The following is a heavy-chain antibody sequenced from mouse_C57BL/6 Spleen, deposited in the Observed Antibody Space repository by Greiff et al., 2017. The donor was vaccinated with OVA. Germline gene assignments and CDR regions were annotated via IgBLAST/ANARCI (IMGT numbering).Heavy chain of an antibody. D-gene: IGHD1-1*01. CDR3: ARLDGSRSPFAY. CDR2: IDPSDSYT. Sequence: QVQLQQSGAELVMPGASVKLSCKASGYTFTSYWMHRVKQRPGQGLEWIGEIDPSDSYTNYNQKFKGKSTLTVDKSSSTAYMQLSSLTSEDSAVYYCARLDGSRSPFAYWGQGTLVTVSA. V-gene: IGHV1-69*01. CDR1: GYTFTSYW. J-gene: IGHJ3*01.